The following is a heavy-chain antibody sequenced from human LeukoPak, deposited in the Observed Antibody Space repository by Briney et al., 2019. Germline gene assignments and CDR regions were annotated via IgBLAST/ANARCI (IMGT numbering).Heavy chain of an antibody. Sequence: ASVKVSCKASGYTFTGYYMHWVRQAPGQGLEWMGRINPNSGGTNYAQKFQGRVTMTRDTSIPTAYMELSRLRSDDTAGYYCARTITMVRGVIGWFDPWGQGTLVTVSS. J-gene: IGHJ5*02. CDR1: GYTFTGYY. CDR2: INPNSGGT. V-gene: IGHV1-2*06. CDR3: ARTITMVRGVIGWFDP. D-gene: IGHD3-10*01.